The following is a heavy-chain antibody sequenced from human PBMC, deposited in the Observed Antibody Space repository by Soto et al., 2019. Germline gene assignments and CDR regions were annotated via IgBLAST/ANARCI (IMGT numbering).Heavy chain of an antibody. CDR3: AREFYYDSGGIGFDS. CDR1: GGSISSYY. J-gene: IGHJ4*02. Sequence: SETLSLTCTVSGGSISSYYWSWIRQPPGKGLEWIGDFYSSGSPHHNPSLKNRVSISEDRSKNEFSLKLSSVTAADTAIYYCAREFYYDSGGIGFDSWGQGTLVTVSS. CDR2: FYSSGSP. V-gene: IGHV4-59*01. D-gene: IGHD3-22*01.